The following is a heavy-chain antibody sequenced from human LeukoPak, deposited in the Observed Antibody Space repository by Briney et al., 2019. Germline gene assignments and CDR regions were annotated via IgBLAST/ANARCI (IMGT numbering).Heavy chain of an antibody. V-gene: IGHV4-61*01. CDR2: IDYSGSA. D-gene: IGHD3-22*01. CDR3: AREPRGYYGNSGYFPYYFDY. J-gene: IGHJ4*02. CDR1: GGSVSNDNYY. Sequence: SETLSLTCTVSGGSVSNDNYYWSWVRQPPGEGLEWIGYIDYSGSANYSPSLKSRVTISVDTSKNQFSLKLTSVTAADTAVYYCAREPRGYYGNSGYFPYYFDYWGQGILVTVSS.